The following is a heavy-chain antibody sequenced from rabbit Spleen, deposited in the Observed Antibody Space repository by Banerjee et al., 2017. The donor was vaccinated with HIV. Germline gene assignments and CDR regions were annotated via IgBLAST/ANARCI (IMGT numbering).Heavy chain of an antibody. D-gene: IGHD6-1*01. V-gene: IGHV1S40*01. CDR2: IYTGDGDI. Sequence: QSLEESGGDLVKPGASLTLTCTASGFSFSSGYDMCWVRQAPGKGLEWIACIYTGDGDIYYASWAKGRFTISKTSSTTVTLQMTSLTAADTATYFCVREYGYGTWYFSLWGPGTLVTVS. J-gene: IGHJ4*01. CDR1: GFSFSSGYD. CDR3: VREYGYGTWYFSL.